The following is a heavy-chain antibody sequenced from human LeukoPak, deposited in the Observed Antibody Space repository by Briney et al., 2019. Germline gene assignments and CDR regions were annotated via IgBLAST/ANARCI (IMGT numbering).Heavy chain of an antibody. Sequence: PSETLSLTCTVSGGSISSYYWSWIRQPPGKGLEWIGYIYYSGSTNYNPSLKSRVTISVDTSKNQFSLKLSPVTAADTAVYYCARGGPYWYFDLWGRGTLVTVSS. CDR2: IYYSGST. V-gene: IGHV4-59*01. J-gene: IGHJ2*01. CDR3: ARGGPYWYFDL. CDR1: GGSISSYY.